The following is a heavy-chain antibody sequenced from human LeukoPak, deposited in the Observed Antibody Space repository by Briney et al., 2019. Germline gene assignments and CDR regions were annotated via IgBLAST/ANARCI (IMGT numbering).Heavy chain of an antibody. Sequence: SVKVSCKASGYTFTSYGISWVRQAPGQGLEWMGGIIPIFGTANYAQKFQGRVTITADESTSTAYMELSSLRSEDTAVYYCARAGRVSSGWSVWFDPWGQGTLVTVSS. V-gene: IGHV1-69*13. CDR1: GYTFTSYG. CDR3: ARAGRVSSGWSVWFDP. D-gene: IGHD6-19*01. CDR2: IIPIFGTA. J-gene: IGHJ5*02.